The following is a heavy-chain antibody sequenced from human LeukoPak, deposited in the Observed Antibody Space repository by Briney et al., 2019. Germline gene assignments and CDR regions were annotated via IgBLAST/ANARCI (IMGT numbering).Heavy chain of an antibody. CDR1: GFTFSSYA. CDR3: AKAGIGVVGYFDY. CDR2: IRGSGGGT. Sequence: GGSLRLSCAASGFTFSSYAMSWVRQAPGKGLEWVSTIRGSGGGTYYADSVKGRFTISRDNSKNTLHLQMNSLRDEDTALYYCAKAGIGVVGYFDYWGQGTLVTVSS. V-gene: IGHV3-23*01. J-gene: IGHJ4*02. D-gene: IGHD6-19*01.